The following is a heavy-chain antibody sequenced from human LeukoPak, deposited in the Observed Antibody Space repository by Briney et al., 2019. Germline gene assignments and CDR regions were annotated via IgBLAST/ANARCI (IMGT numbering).Heavy chain of an antibody. CDR3: AIVPGYSSSWSRFDP. Sequence: GGSLRLSCAASGFTFSSYDMNWVRQPPATGLEWVSYISSSGTTIYYADSVKGRFTISRDNAKNSLYLQMNSLRAEDTAVYYCAIVPGYSSSWSRFDPWGQGTLVTVSS. CDR1: GFTFSSYD. J-gene: IGHJ5*02. D-gene: IGHD6-13*01. CDR2: ISSSGTTI. V-gene: IGHV3-48*03.